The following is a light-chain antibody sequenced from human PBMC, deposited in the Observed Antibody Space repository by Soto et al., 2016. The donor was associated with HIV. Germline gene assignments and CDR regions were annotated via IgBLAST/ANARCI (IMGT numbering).Light chain of an antibody. V-gene: IGLV3-21*04. Sequence: SYVLAQPPSVSVAPGETARISCGGDNIGRVPVQWYQQRPGQAPVMVIFESSDRPAGIPERFSGSNSGNMATLTIIRVEAGDEADYYCQVWDDPTKHVVFGGGTKRERP. CDR2: ESS. CDR3: QVWDDPTKHVV. J-gene: IGLJ2*01. CDR1: NIGRVP.